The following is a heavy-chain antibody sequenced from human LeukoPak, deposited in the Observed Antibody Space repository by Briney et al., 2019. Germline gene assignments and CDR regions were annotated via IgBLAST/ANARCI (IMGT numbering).Heavy chain of an antibody. CDR2: INHSGST. Sequence: SETLSLTCAVYGGSFSGYYWSWIRQPPWKGLEWIGEINHSGSTNYNPSLKSRVTISVDTSKNQFSLKLSSVTAADTAVYYCARQTGSGLFILPGGQGTLVTVSS. CDR1: GGSFSGYY. CDR3: ARQTGSGLFILP. V-gene: IGHV4-34*01. J-gene: IGHJ4*02. D-gene: IGHD3/OR15-3a*01.